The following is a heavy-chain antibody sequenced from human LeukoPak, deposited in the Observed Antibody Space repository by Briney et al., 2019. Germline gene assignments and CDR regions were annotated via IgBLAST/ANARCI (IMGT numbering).Heavy chain of an antibody. CDR3: ARREFPLLGPYFFDY. J-gene: IGHJ4*02. Sequence: PSETLSLTCAVYGGSFSGYYWTWIRQPPGKGLEWIGEINQSGSTNYKPSLKGRVTISVDTSKNQFSLMLSSVTAADTAVYYCARREFPLLGPYFFDYWGQGTLVTVSS. D-gene: IGHD7-27*01. CDR2: INQSGST. V-gene: IGHV4-34*01. CDR1: GGSFSGYY.